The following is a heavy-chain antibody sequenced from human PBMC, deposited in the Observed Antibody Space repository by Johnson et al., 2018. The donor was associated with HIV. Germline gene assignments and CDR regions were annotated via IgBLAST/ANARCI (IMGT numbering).Heavy chain of an antibody. Sequence: QVQLVESGGGVVQPGRSLRLSCAASGFTFSSYGMHWVRQAPGKGLEWVAVIWYDGSNKYYADSVKGRVTISRDNSKNTLYLQMNSLRAEDTAVYYWSRERPAYIRSSSHSFDTWGQGKMITVSS. V-gene: IGHV3-30*19. CDR1: GFTFSSYG. CDR2: IWYDGSNK. D-gene: IGHD6-6*01. CDR3: SRERPAYIRSSSHSFDT. J-gene: IGHJ3*02.